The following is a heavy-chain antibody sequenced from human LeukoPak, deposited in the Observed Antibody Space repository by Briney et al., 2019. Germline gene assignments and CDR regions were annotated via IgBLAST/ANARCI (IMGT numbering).Heavy chain of an antibody. Sequence: SQTLSLTCTVSGGSISSGGYYWSWIRQHPGKGLEWIGYIYYSGSTYYNPSLKSRVTISVDTSKNQFSLKLSSVTAADTAVYYCAREVIVVVPAPPFVGGAPFKYNWFDPWGQGTLVTVSS. CDR1: GGSISSGGYY. D-gene: IGHD2-2*01. CDR3: AREVIVVVPAPPFVGGAPFKYNWFDP. J-gene: IGHJ5*02. V-gene: IGHV4-31*03. CDR2: IYYSGST.